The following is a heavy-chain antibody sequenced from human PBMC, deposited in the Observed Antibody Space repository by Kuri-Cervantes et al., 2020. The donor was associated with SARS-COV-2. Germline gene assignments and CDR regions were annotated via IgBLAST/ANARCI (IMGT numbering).Heavy chain of an antibody. CDR1: GFTFSSYA. D-gene: IGHD3-3*01. J-gene: IGHJ1*01. V-gene: IGHV3-23*01. CDR2: ISGSGGST. CDR3: AKSSTITIFGVVIIPEYFQH. Sequence: GGSLRLSCAASGFTFSSYAMSWVRQAPGKGLEWVSAISGSGGSTYYADSVKGRFTISRDNSKNTLYLQMNSLRAEDTAVYYCAKSSTITIFGVVIIPEYFQHWGQGTLVTVSS.